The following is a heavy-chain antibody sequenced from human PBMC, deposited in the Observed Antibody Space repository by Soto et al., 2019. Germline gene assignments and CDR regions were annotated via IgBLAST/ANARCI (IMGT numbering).Heavy chain of an antibody. J-gene: IGHJ6*02. CDR2: INAGNGNT. Sequence: QVQLVQSGAEVKKPGASVKVSCKASGYTFTSYAMHWVRQAPGQRLEWMGWINAGNGNTKYSQKFQGRVTITRDTSASTAYMEPSSLSSDDTAVYYCARAGDFWSGYEALYGMDVWGQGTTVTVSS. D-gene: IGHD3-3*01. V-gene: IGHV1-3*01. CDR3: ARAGDFWSGYEALYGMDV. CDR1: GYTFTSYA.